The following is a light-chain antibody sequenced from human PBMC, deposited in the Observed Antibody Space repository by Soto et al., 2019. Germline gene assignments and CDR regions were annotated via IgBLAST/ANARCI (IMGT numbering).Light chain of an antibody. V-gene: IGKV1-5*03. CDR3: HHYNLIPTT. Sequence: DIQMTQSPSTLSASVGDRVTITCRASQSISSWLAWYQQKPGKAPKLLIYKASSLESGVPSRFSGSGSGTQFTLTIISLHPHAFAPSYYHHYNLIPTTFAHGAKLDI. J-gene: IGKJ2*01. CDR2: KAS. CDR1: QSISSW.